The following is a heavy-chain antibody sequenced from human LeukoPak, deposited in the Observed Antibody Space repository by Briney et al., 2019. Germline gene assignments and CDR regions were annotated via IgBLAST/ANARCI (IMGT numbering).Heavy chain of an antibody. CDR1: GYTFTAKY. CDR2: INPNSGGT. D-gene: IGHD1-26*01. Sequence: AAVKYAGETPGYTFTAKYSRAGCQAPGQGLEWMGWINPNSGGTNYAQKFQGRVTLTRHTSISTVYMELTGLTSDDTAVYYCARGYCDTTDCPLGAFGGQGALVAVSS. CDR3: ARGYCDTTDCPLGAF. J-gene: IGHJ1*01. V-gene: IGHV1-2*02.